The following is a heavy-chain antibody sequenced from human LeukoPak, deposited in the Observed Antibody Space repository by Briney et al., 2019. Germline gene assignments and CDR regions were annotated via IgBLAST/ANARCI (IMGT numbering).Heavy chain of an antibody. V-gene: IGHV3-7*01. D-gene: IGHD6-6*01. Sequence: GGSLRLSCAASGFTFSSYWMSWVRQAPGKGLEWVANIKQDGSEKYYVDSVKGRFTISRDNAKNSLYLQMNSLRAEDTAVYYCARDLAARPYPRRGGMDVWGQGTTVTVSS. CDR3: ARDLAARPYPRRGGMDV. J-gene: IGHJ6*02. CDR2: IKQDGSEK. CDR1: GFTFSSYW.